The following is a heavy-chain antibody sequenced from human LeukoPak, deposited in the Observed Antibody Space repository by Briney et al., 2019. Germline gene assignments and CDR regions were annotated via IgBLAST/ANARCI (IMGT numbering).Heavy chain of an antibody. CDR2: ISGSGGRT. Sequence: PGGSLRLSCAASGFTFSSHGMNWVRQAPGKGLEWVSGISGSGGRTYYADSVKGRFTISRDNSNHMLYLQMNSLRAEDTAVYYCAKVGIEQWLSQGQFFDYWGQGTLVTVSS. J-gene: IGHJ4*02. CDR1: GFTFSSHG. D-gene: IGHD6-19*01. CDR3: AKVGIEQWLSQGQFFDY. V-gene: IGHV3-23*01.